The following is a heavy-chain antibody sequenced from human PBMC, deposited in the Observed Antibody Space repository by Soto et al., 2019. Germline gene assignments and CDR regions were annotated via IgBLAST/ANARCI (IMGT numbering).Heavy chain of an antibody. CDR2: ISGSGDST. V-gene: IGHV3-23*01. D-gene: IGHD5-12*01. Sequence: PGGSLRLCCSASGFTFRTSAMSCVRRAPGKGLDWVSGISGSGDSTYYADSVKGRFTISRDNSKNTLYLQMNDLRAEDTALYYCAKSRDGYNLLDYWGQGILVTVSS. CDR3: AKSRDGYNLLDY. CDR1: GFTFRTSA. J-gene: IGHJ4*02.